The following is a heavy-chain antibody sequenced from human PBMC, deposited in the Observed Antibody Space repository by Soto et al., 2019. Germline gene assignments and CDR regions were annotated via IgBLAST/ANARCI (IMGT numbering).Heavy chain of an antibody. D-gene: IGHD2-15*01. Sequence: EVQLVESGGGLVQPGGSLKLSCAASGFTFSGFAMHWVRQASGKGLEWVGRIKTKANSYATAYAASVKGRFTISRDDSKNTAYLQMNSLKTEDTAVYYCTRLKDFCSDGSCYYDPWGQGPLVTVSS. J-gene: IGHJ5*02. V-gene: IGHV3-73*02. CDR1: GFTFSGFA. CDR3: TRLKDFCSDGSCYYDP. CDR2: IKTKANSYAT.